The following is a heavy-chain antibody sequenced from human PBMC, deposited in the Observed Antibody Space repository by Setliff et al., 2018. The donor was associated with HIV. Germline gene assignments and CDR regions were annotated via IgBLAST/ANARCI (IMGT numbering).Heavy chain of an antibody. CDR3: ARGGSYGSSYWYFDL. D-gene: IGHD5-18*01. CDR1: GGSISGGSYY. Sequence: ASETLSLTCTVSGGSISGGSYYWGWIRQPAGKGPEWIGRIYTSGSTNYNPSLKSRVTISVDTSKNQFSLKLNSVTAADTAVYYCARGGSYGSSYWYFDLWGRGTLVTVSS. V-gene: IGHV4-61*02. CDR2: IYTSGST. J-gene: IGHJ2*01.